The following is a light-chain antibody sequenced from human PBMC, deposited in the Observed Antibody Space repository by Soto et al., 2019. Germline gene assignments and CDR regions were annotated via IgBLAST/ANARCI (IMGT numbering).Light chain of an antibody. CDR2: GAS. CDR1: QDISRW. J-gene: IGKJ3*01. V-gene: IGKV1-12*01. Sequence: DIQMTQSPSAVSASVGDRVTITCRASQDISRWLAWYQQKPGRAPKLLISGASSLHTGVPLRFSGSGSGTYFTLTISSLQPEDFATYYCHQANSFPFTFGPGT. CDR3: HQANSFPFT.